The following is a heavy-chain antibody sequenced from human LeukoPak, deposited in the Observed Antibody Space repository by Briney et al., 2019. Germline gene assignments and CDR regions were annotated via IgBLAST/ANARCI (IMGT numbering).Heavy chain of an antibody. CDR2: ISGSGGST. D-gene: IGHD2-8*02. CDR1: GFTFSSYE. CDR3: ATYRQVLLPFES. J-gene: IGHJ4*02. Sequence: PGGSLRLSCVGSGFTFSSYEMNWVRQAPGKGLEWVSAISGSGGSTYYADSVKGRFTISRDNPKSTLSLQMNSLRAEDTAIYYCATYRQVLLPFESWGQGTLVTVSS. V-gene: IGHV3-23*01.